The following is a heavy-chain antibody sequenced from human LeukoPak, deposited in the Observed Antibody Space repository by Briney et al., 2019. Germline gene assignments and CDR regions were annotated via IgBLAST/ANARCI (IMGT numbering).Heavy chain of an antibody. J-gene: IGHJ3*01. CDR2: INPYAGGA. CDR1: GYTFTGYY. CDR3: AGGGGSYGDV. Sequence: ASVKVSCKAPGYTFTGYYMHWVRQAPGHGLEWMGRINPYAGGANYAQKFQGRVTVTRDTSVSTDYMELSSLTSDDTAVYYCAGGGGSYGDVWGQGTMVTISS. V-gene: IGHV1-2*06. D-gene: IGHD1-26*01.